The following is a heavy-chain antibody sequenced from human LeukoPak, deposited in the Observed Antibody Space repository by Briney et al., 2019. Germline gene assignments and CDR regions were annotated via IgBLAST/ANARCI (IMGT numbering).Heavy chain of an antibody. CDR1: GFTFSNAW. J-gene: IGHJ4*02. V-gene: IGHV3-15*01. Sequence: AGGSLRLSCAASGFTFSNAWMTWVRQAPGKGLEWVGRIKSKTDGGTTDYAAPVRGRFTMSRDDSKNTLYLQMNSLKNEDTAVYYCSSFGSAFFYWGQGTLVTVSS. D-gene: IGHD3-10*01. CDR3: SSFGSAFFY. CDR2: IKSKTDGGTT.